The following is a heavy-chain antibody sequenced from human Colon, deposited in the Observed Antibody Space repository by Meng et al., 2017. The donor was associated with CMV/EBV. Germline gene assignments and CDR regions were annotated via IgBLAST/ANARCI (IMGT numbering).Heavy chain of an antibody. V-gene: IGHV3-9*01. CDR3: ARTWRRYDSGGYFDY. CDR2: IYWDSATT. D-gene: IGHD3-22*01. CDR1: GFTFDVFA. J-gene: IGHJ4*02. Sequence: GGSLRLSCAAFGFTFDVFAMHWVRQAPGKGLEWVSGIYWDSATTVYADSVKGRFTISRDDAKNSLYLQMNNRKHEATALYYCARTWRRYDSGGYFDYWGQGTMVTVSS.